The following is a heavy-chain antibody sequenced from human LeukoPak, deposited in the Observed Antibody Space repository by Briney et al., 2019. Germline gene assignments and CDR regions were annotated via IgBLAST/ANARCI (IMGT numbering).Heavy chain of an antibody. D-gene: IGHD6-19*01. CDR1: GYTFTIYD. CDR3: ARDGYSSGWYAWGFDL. V-gene: IGHV1-8*03. Sequence: GASVKVSFKASGYTFTIYDINWVRQATGQGLEWMGWMNPNSGNTGYAQKFQGRVTITRNTSISTAYMELSSLRSEDTAVYYCARDGYSSGWYAWGFDLWGRGTLVTVSS. J-gene: IGHJ2*01. CDR2: MNPNSGNT.